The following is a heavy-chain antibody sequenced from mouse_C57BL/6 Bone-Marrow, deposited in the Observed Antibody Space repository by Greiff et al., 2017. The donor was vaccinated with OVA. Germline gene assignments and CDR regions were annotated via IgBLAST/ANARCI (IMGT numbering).Heavy chain of an antibody. CDR2: IYPGDGAT. J-gene: IGHJ1*03. CDR1: GYAFSSYW. V-gene: IGHV1-80*01. CDR3: ARCESNYDWYFDV. D-gene: IGHD2-5*01. Sequence: VQLQQSGAELVKPGASVTISCKASGYAFSSYWMNWVKQRPGKGLEWIGQIYPGDGATNYNGKFKGKATLTADKSSSTAYMQLSSLTSEDSAVYFCARCESNYDWYFDVWGTGTTVTVSS.